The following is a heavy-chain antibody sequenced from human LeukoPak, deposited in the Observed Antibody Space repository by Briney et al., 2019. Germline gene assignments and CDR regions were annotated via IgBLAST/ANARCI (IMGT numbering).Heavy chain of an antibody. Sequence: SQTLSLTCTVSGGSISSGGYYWSWIRQHPGKGLEWIGYIYYSGSTYYNPSLKSRVTISVDTSKSQLSLNLSAVTAADTAVYYCARHHDPFFDYWGGGTLVTVSS. CDR1: GGSISSGGYY. CDR3: ARHHDPFFDY. V-gene: IGHV4-31*03. J-gene: IGHJ4*02. CDR2: IYYSGST.